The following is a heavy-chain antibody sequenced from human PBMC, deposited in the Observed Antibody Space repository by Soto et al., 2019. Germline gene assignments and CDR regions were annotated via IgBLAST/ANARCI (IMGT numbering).Heavy chain of an antibody. J-gene: IGHJ3*02. CDR1: GFTVSSNY. CDR3: ARYSSGWYWNAFDI. V-gene: IGHV3-53*04. Sequence: GGSLRLSCAASGFTVSSNYMSWVRQAPGKGLEWVSVIYSGGSTYYADSVKGRFTISRHNSKNTLYLQMNSLRAEDTAVYYCARYSSGWYWNAFDIWGQGTMVTV. CDR2: IYSGGST. D-gene: IGHD6-19*01.